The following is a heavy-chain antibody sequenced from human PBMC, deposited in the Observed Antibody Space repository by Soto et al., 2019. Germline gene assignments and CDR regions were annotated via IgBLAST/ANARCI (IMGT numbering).Heavy chain of an antibody. Sequence: GGSLRLSCAASGFTFSNYGMHWVRQTPGKGLEWVAVIWYDGTNKYYADSVKGRFTISRDNSKNTLYLQMNSLRADDTAVYYCAGASSGTFFFDYWGQGTLVTVSS. CDR3: AGASSGTFFFDY. V-gene: IGHV3-33*01. CDR1: GFTFSNYG. J-gene: IGHJ4*02. CDR2: IWYDGTNK. D-gene: IGHD1-26*01.